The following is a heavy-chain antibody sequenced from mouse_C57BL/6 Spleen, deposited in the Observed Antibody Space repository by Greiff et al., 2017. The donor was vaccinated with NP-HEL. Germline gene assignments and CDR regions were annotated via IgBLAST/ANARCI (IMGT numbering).Heavy chain of an antibody. Sequence: QVQLQQPGAELVKPGASVKLSCNASGYTFTSYWMHWVKQRPGQGLEWIGMIHPNSGSTNYNEKFKSKATLTVDKSSSTAYMQLSSLTSEDSAVYYCALITTVVPLDYWGQGTTLTVSS. CDR3: ALITTVVPLDY. CDR2: IHPNSGST. V-gene: IGHV1-64*01. D-gene: IGHD1-1*01. CDR1: GYTFTSYW. J-gene: IGHJ2*01.